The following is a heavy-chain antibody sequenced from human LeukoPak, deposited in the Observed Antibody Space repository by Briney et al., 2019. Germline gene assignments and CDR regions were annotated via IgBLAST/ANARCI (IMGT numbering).Heavy chain of an antibody. Sequence: GGSLRLSCAASGFTFSSYWMSWVRQAPGKGLEWVANIKQDGSEKYYVDSVKGRFTISRDNAKNSLYLQMNSLRAEDTAMYHCKRSRFVAGCSPDPWGQGTRVTVSS. CDR1: GFTFSSYW. CDR2: IKQDGSEK. J-gene: IGHJ5*01. V-gene: IGHV3-7*01. D-gene: IGHD3-10*02. CDR3: KRSRFVAGCSPDP.